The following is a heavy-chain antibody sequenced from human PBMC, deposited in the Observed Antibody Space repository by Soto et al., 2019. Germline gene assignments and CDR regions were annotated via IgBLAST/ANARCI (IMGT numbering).Heavy chain of an antibody. CDR2: IIPIFGTA. CDR1: GGTFSSYA. CDR3: ARDGGDSEGFDY. V-gene: IGHV1-69*13. D-gene: IGHD2-21*02. Sequence: GASVKVSCKASGGTFSSYAISWVRQAPGQGLEWMGGIIPIFGTANYAQKFQGRVTITADESTSTAYMELSSLRSEDTAVYYCARDGGDSEGFDYWGQGTLVTVSS. J-gene: IGHJ4*02.